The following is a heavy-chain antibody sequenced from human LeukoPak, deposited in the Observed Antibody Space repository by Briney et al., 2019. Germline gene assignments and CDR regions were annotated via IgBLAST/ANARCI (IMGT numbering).Heavy chain of an antibody. Sequence: GGSLRLSCAASGFTFSSYGMHWVRQAPGKGLEWVAVISYDGSNKYYADSVKGRFTISRDNSKNTLYLQMNSLRAEDTAVYYCAKSPDKGLGRFLEWPLGYWGQGTLVTVSS. CDR2: ISYDGSNK. V-gene: IGHV3-30*18. CDR1: GFTFSSYG. J-gene: IGHJ4*02. D-gene: IGHD3-3*01. CDR3: AKSPDKGLGRFLEWPLGY.